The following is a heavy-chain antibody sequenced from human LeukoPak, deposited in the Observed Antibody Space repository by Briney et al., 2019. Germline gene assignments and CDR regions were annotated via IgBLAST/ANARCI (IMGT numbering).Heavy chain of an antibody. V-gene: IGHV3-7*01. D-gene: IGHD2-2*01. J-gene: IGHJ6*03. Sequence: GGSLRLSCAASGFAFSSSWMSWVRQAPGKGLEWVANIKQDGSETYYVDSLKGRFTVSRDNAKNSVYLQMNNLRAEDTAVYYCARRAPGYCITTSCPDTYYEYYYMDVWGKGTTVTVSS. CDR2: IKQDGSET. CDR1: GFAFSSSW. CDR3: ARRAPGYCITTSCPDTYYEYYYMDV.